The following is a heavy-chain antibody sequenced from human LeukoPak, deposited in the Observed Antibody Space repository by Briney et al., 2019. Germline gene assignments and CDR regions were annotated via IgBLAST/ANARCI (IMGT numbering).Heavy chain of an antibody. Sequence: PGASVKVSCKASGYTFTGYYMHWVRQAPGQGLEWMGWINPNSGGTNYAQKFQGRVTMTRDTSISTAYMELSRLRSDDTAVYYCAREREITMIATDAFDIWGQGTMVTVSS. CDR2: INPNSGGT. D-gene: IGHD3-22*01. V-gene: IGHV1-2*02. J-gene: IGHJ3*02. CDR3: AREREITMIATDAFDI. CDR1: GYTFTGYY.